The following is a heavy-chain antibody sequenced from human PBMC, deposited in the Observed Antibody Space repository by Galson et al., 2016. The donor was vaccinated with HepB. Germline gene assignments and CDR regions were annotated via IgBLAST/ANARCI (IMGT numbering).Heavy chain of an antibody. CDR3: AKFQMAVTGNVGYFDY. Sequence: SLRLSCAASGFTFDTHAMNWVRQAPGKGLEWVSAISGSGPKTDYADSVKGRFTIFRDNSKNTVSLQMSNLRVGDTAVYYCAKFQMAVTGNVGYFDYWGQGALVTVSS. CDR2: ISGSGPKT. CDR1: GFTFDTHA. D-gene: IGHD6-19*01. J-gene: IGHJ4*02. V-gene: IGHV3-23*01.